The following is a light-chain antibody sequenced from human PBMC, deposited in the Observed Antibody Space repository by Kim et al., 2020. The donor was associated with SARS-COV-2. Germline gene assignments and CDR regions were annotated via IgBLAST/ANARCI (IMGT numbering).Light chain of an antibody. J-gene: IGKJ2*01. Sequence: QPASISCRSSQGLVYANGNTHLNWFQQRPGQSPRRLIYEVSNRDSGVPDRFSGSGSGTDFTLIINRVEAEDVGIYYCMQGSHWPYTFGQGTKLEI. CDR2: EVS. CDR1: QGLVYANGNTH. CDR3: MQGSHWPYT. V-gene: IGKV2-30*01.